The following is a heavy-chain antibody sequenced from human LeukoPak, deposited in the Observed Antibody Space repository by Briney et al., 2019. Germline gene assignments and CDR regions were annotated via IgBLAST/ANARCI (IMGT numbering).Heavy chain of an antibody. CDR3: ARNPKYSRSWYLLNSGKNV. V-gene: IGHV1-2*02. Sequence: ASVKVSCKASGYTFTGYYMHWVRQAPGQGLEWMGWINPNSGGTNYAQKFQGRVTMTRDTSISTAYMELSRLRSDDTAVYYCARNPKYSRSWYLLNSGKNVGGKGTRVTVSS. J-gene: IGHJ6*04. CDR1: GYTFTGYY. D-gene: IGHD6-13*01. CDR2: INPNSGGT.